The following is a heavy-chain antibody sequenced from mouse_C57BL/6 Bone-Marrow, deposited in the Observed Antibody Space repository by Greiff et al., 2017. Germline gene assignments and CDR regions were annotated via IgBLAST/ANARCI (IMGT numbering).Heavy chain of an antibody. CDR1: GFTFSSYG. CDR2: ISSGGSYT. CDR3: ARGIQLRLLEGYYYAMDY. J-gene: IGHJ4*01. Sequence: VQLVESGGDLVKPGGSLKLSCAASGFTFSSYGMSWVRQTPDKRLEWVATISSGGSYTYYPDSVKGRYTISRDNAKNTLYLQMSSLKSEDTAMYYCARGIQLRLLEGYYYAMDYWGQGTSVTVAS. D-gene: IGHD3-2*02. V-gene: IGHV5-6*01.